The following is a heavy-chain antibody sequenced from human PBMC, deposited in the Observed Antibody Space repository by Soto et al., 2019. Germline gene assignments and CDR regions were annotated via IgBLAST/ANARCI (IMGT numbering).Heavy chain of an antibody. CDR1: GFTFSNAW. Sequence: GGSLRLSCAASGFTFSNAWMNWVRQAPGKGLEWVGRIKSKTDGGTTDYAAPVKGRFTISRDDSKNTLYLQMNSLKTEDTAVYYCTTLGPPSLDYDFWSGYPRMFPPDYWGQGTLVTVSS. V-gene: IGHV3-15*07. CDR2: IKSKTDGGTT. CDR3: TTLGPPSLDYDFWSGYPRMFPPDY. J-gene: IGHJ4*02. D-gene: IGHD3-3*01.